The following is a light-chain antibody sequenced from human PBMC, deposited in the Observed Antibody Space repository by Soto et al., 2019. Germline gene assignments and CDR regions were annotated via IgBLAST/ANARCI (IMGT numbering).Light chain of an antibody. CDR3: CWYTPSNTRQIV. V-gene: IGLV2-14*03. J-gene: IGLJ1*01. Sequence: QSVLTQPASGSGSPGQSITISCTGTSSDVGGYNYVSWYQHHPGKAPKLMIYDVSNRPSGVSNRFSDSKSGNTASLTISGLQPEDEADFYCCWYTPSNTRQIVFGTGTKVTVL. CDR2: DVS. CDR1: SSDVGGYNY.